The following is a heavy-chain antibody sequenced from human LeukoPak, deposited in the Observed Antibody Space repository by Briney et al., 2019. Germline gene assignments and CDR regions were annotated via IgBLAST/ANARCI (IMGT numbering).Heavy chain of an antibody. CDR2: ISSSSSYI. D-gene: IGHD6-19*01. Sequence: PGGSLRLSCAASGFTFSSYSMNWVRQAPGKGLEWVSSISSSSSYIYYADSVKGRFTISRDNAKNSLYLQMNSLRAEDTAVYYCASGPPSVARPYCRYWGQGTLVTVSS. V-gene: IGHV3-21*01. J-gene: IGHJ4*02. CDR1: GFTFSSYS. CDR3: ASGPPSVARPYCRY.